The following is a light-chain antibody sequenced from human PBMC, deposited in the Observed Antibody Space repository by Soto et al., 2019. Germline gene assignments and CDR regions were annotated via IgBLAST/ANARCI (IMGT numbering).Light chain of an antibody. V-gene: IGKV3-15*01. J-gene: IGKJ1*01. Sequence: ETVLTQSPGTLSLSPGERATLSCRASQSVSSKLAWYQQKPGQAPRLLIYGASTRATGIPARFSGSGSGTEFTLIISSLQSEDSAVYYCQQYNSWLWTFGQGTKVDIK. CDR1: QSVSSK. CDR3: QQYNSWLWT. CDR2: GAS.